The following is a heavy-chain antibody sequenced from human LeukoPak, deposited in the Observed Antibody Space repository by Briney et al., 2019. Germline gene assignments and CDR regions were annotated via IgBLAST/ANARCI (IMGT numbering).Heavy chain of an antibody. CDR3: ARRVGELGPYWYFDL. CDR2: MNPNSGNT. D-gene: IGHD3-10*01. V-gene: IGHV1-8*02. J-gene: IGHJ2*01. CDR1: GGTFSSYT. Sequence: GASVKVSCKASGGTFSSYTISWVRQATGQGLEWMGWMNPNSGNTGYAQKFQGRVTMTRNTSISTAYMELSSLRSEDTAVYYCARRVGELGPYWYFDLWGRGTLVTVSS.